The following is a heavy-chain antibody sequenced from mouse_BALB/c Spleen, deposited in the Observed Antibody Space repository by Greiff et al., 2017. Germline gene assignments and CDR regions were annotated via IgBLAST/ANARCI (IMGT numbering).Heavy chain of an antibody. D-gene: IGHD4-1*01. CDR3: VRNWDYFDY. Sequence: VQLQQSGPGLVAPSQSLSITCTVSGFSLTSYDISWIRQPPGKGLEWLGVIWTGGGTNYNSAFMSRLSISKDNSKSQVFLKMNSLQTDDTAIYYCVRNWDYFDYWGQGTTLTVSS. V-gene: IGHV2-9-2*01. J-gene: IGHJ2*01. CDR1: GFSLTSYD. CDR2: IWTGGGT.